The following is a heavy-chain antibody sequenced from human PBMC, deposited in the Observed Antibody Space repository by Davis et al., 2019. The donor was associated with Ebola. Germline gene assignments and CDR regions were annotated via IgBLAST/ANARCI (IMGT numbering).Heavy chain of an antibody. CDR1: GFTFSHYA. J-gene: IGHJ4*02. Sequence: GGSLRLSCGASGFTFSHYAMSWVRQAPGKGLEWVSSVSSGSAENKYYANSVKGRFTISRDNSRSTLYLQMNSLRAEDTAVYFCTKDSDLSTDWYGNDFWGRGTLVTVSS. D-gene: IGHD6-19*01. CDR3: TKDSDLSTDWYGNDF. CDR2: SSGSAENK. V-gene: IGHV3-23*01.